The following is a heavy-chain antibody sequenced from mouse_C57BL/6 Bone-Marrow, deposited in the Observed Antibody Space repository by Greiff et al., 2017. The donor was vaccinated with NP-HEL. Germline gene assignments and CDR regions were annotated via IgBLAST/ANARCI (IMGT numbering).Heavy chain of an antibody. D-gene: IGHD4-1*01. V-gene: IGHV1-55*01. J-gene: IGHJ4*01. CDR3: ARLLTGTGRAMDY. Sequence: QVQLKQSGAELVKPGASVKMSCKASGYTFTSYWITWVKQRPGQGLEWIGDIYPGSGSTNYNEKFKSKATLTVDTSSSTAYMQLSSLTSEDSAVYYCARLLTGTGRAMDYWGQGTSVTVSS. CDR2: IYPGSGST. CDR1: GYTFTSYW.